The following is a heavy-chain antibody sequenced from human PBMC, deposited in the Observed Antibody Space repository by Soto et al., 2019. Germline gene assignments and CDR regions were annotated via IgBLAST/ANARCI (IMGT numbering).Heavy chain of an antibody. J-gene: IGHJ3*02. CDR3: AKDGGQGYGDYADAFDI. Sequence: PGGSVRLSCAASGFTFSSYGMHWVRQAPGKGLEWVAVISYDGSNKYYADSVKGRFTISRDNSKNTLYLQMDSLRAEDTAVYYCAKDGGQGYGDYADAFDIWGQGTMVTVSS. CDR1: GFTFSSYG. D-gene: IGHD4-17*01. V-gene: IGHV3-30*18. CDR2: ISYDGSNK.